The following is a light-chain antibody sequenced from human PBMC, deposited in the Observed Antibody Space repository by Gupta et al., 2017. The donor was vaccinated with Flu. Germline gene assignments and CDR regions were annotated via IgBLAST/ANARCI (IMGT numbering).Light chain of an antibody. CDR1: QSVSSSY. CDR2: GAS. Sequence: ELVLTQSPGTLSLSPGERATLSCRASQSVSSSYLAWYQQKPGQAPRLLIYGASSRATGIPDRFSGSGSGTDFTLTISRLEPEDFAGYYCQQYGSSPLYTFGQGTKLEIK. CDR3: QQYGSSPLYT. V-gene: IGKV3-20*01. J-gene: IGKJ2*01.